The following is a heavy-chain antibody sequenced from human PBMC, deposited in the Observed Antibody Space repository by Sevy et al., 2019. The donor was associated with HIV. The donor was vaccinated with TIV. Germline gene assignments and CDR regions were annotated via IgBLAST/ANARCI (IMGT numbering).Heavy chain of an antibody. CDR3: VRVAARGYYYGMDV. D-gene: IGHD6-6*01. V-gene: IGHV3-11*04. CDR2: ISSSGSTI. J-gene: IGHJ6*02. CDR1: GFTFSDYY. Sequence: GGSLRLSCAASGFTFSDYYMTWIRQAPGKGLEWVSYISSSGSTIYYADSVKGRFTISRDNAKNSLYLQMNSLGAEDTAVYYCVRVAARGYYYGMDVWGQGTTVTVSS.